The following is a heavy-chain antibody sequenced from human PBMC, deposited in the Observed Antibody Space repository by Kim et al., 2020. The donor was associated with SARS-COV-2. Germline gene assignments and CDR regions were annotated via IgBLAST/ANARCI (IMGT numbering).Heavy chain of an antibody. J-gene: IGHJ4*02. Sequence: GGSLRLSCAASGFTFSSYAMSWVRQAPGKGLEWVSAISGSGGSTYYADSVKGRFTISRDNSKNTLYLQMNSLRAEDTAVYYCAKDLLVAVAGTWSHWGQGTLVTVSS. CDR1: GFTFSSYA. CDR3: AKDLLVAVAGTWSH. CDR2: ISGSGGST. D-gene: IGHD6-19*01. V-gene: IGHV3-23*01.